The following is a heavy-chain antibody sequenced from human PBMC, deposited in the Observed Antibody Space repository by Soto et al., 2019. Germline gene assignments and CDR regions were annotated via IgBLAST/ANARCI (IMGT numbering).Heavy chain of an antibody. CDR1: GGSFDSSSYY. V-gene: IGHV4-39*01. J-gene: IGHJ4*02. CDR3: ATVPIVGTTPNYFDY. Sequence: QLQLQESGPGLVKPSETLSLTCTVSGGSFDSSSYYWAWVRQPPGKGLEWIAYIYYSGSTYYNPSLKSRVTISVDTSTNQFSLRLSSVTAADTAVYYCATVPIVGTTPNYFDYWGQGTLVTVSS. D-gene: IGHD1-1*01. CDR2: IYYSGST.